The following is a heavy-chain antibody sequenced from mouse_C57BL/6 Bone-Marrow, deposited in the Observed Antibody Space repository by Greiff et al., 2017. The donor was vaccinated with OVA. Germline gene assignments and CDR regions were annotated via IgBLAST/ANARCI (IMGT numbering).Heavy chain of an antibody. V-gene: IGHV5-6*01. Sequence: EVQWVESGGDLVKPGGSLKLSCAASGFTFSSYGMSWVRQTPDKRLEWVATISSGGSYTYYPDSVKGRFTISRDNAKNTLYLQMSSLKSEDTAMYYCARHLVAYWGQGTLVTVSA. CDR1: GFTFSSYG. CDR2: ISSGGSYT. CDR3: ARHLVAY. J-gene: IGHJ3*01.